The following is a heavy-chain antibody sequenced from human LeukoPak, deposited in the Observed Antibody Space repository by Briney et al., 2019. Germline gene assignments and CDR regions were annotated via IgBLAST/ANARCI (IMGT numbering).Heavy chain of an antibody. CDR3: PSWSAAGDFDY. V-gene: IGHV3-30*04. J-gene: IGHJ4*02. Sequence: PGRSLRLSCAASGFTFSSYAMHWVRQAPGKGLEWVAVISYDGSNKYYADSVKSRFTISRDNSKNTLYLQMNSLRAEDTAVYYCPSWSAAGDFDYWGQGTLVTVSS. CDR2: ISYDGSNK. D-gene: IGHD6-13*01. CDR1: GFTFSSYA.